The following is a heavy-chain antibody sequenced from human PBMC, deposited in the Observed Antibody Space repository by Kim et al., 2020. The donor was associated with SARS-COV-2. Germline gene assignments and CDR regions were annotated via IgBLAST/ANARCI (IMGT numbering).Heavy chain of an antibody. Sequence: SETLSLTCAVYGGSFSGYYWSWIRQPPGKGLEWIGEINHSGSTNYNPSLKSRVTISVETSKNQFSLKLSSVTAADTAVYYCAKSHYDILTGYYTIDYWGQGTLVTVSS. CDR2: INHSGST. CDR1: GGSFSGYY. V-gene: IGHV4-34*01. D-gene: IGHD3-9*01. CDR3: AKSHYDILTGYYTIDY. J-gene: IGHJ4*02.